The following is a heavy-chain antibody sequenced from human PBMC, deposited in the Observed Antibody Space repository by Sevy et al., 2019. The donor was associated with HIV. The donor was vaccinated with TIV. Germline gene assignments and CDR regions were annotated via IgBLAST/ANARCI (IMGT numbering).Heavy chain of an antibody. CDR3: AKDAVWAPSDLGYCSGGSCYWGYYFDY. CDR1: GFTFDDYA. J-gene: IGHJ4*02. CDR2: ISWNSGSI. V-gene: IGHV3-9*01. Sequence: GGSLRLSCAASGFTFDDYAMHWVRQAPGKGLEWVSGISWNSGSIVYADSVKGRITISRDNAKNSLYLQMNSLGAEDKALYYCAKDAVWAPSDLGYCSGGSCYWGYYFDYWGQGTLVTVSS. D-gene: IGHD2-15*01.